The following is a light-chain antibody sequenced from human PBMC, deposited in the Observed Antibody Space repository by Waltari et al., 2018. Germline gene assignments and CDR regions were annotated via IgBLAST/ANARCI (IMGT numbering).Light chain of an antibody. CDR1: RNDVGASNS. Sequence: QSAPTQPPSVSGSPGQTVTISCIGTRNDVGASNSVSCHQQHPGKAPKLMIYDVSKRPSGVPDRFSASKSGNTASLTISGLQAEDEADYYCCSYTGTYTHWVFGGGTKLTVL. CDR2: DVS. CDR3: CSYTGTYTHWV. J-gene: IGLJ3*02. V-gene: IGLV2-11*01.